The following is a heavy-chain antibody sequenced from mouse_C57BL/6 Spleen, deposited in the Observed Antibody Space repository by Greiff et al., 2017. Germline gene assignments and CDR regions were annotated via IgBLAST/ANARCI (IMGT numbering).Heavy chain of an antibody. CDR1: GFNIKDYY. Sequence: VQLLQSGAELVKPGASVKLSCTASGFNIKDYYMHWVKQRTEQGLEWIGRIDPEDGKTKYAPKFTGKATITADTSSNTAYLQLSSLTSEDTAVYYCARRGYIGLRDYLDYWGQGTALTVSS. J-gene: IGHJ2*01. CDR2: IDPEDGKT. CDR3: ARRGYIGLRDYLDY. D-gene: IGHD1-1*01. V-gene: IGHV14-2*01.